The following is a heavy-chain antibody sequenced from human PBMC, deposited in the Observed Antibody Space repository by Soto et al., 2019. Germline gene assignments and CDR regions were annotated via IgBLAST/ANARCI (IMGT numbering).Heavy chain of an antibody. J-gene: IGHJ2*01. CDR2: MNPNSGNT. CDR3: ARARGDYAYWYFDL. CDR1: GYTFTSYD. V-gene: IGHV1-8*01. Sequence: QVQLVQSGAEVKKPGASVKVSCKASGYTFTSYDINWVRQATGHGLEWMGWMNPNSGNTGYAQKFQGRVTMTRNTSISTAYMELSSLRSEDTAVYYCARARGDYAYWYFDLWGRGTLVTVSS. D-gene: IGHD4-17*01.